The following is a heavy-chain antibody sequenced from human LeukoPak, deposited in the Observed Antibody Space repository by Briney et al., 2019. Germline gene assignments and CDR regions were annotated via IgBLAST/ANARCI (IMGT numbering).Heavy chain of an antibody. D-gene: IGHD3/OR15-3a*01. J-gene: IGHJ4*02. CDR3: ATLGWTAPDY. V-gene: IGHV3-7*02. CDR2: IKQEGSEK. CDR1: GFTFTSYW. Sequence: PGGSLRLSCAASGFTFTSYWMSWVRQAPGKGLEWVANIKQEGSEKYYVDSLKGRFTISRDNAKNSLYLQMNSLRAEDTAVYYCATLGWTAPDYWGQGTLVTVSS.